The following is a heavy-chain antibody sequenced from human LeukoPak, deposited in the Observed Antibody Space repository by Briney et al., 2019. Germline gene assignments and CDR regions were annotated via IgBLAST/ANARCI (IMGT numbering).Heavy chain of an antibody. CDR1: GFTFSSYA. CDR3: AKLGVALATSESYFDY. CDR2: ISGSGGST. Sequence: GGSLRLSCAASGFTFSSYAMSWVRQAPGKGPEWVSAISGSGGSTYYADSVKGRFTISRDNSKNTLYLQMNSLRAEDTAVYYCAKLGVALATSESYFDYWGQGTLVTVSS. V-gene: IGHV3-23*01. D-gene: IGHD5-24*01. J-gene: IGHJ4*02.